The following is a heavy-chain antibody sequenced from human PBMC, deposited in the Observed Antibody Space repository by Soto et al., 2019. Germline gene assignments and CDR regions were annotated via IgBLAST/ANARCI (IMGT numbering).Heavy chain of an antibody. Sequence: XETLSLTCTVYGGSISSYYWSWIRQPPGKGLEWIGYIYYSGSTNYNPSLKSRVTISVDTSKNQFSLKLSSVTAADTAVYYCARQGELASNWFHLCDQATLVSLSS. J-gene: IGHJ5*02. D-gene: IGHD6-13*01. V-gene: IGHV4-59*01. CDR2: IYYSGST. CDR1: GGSISSYY. CDR3: ARQGELASNWFHL.